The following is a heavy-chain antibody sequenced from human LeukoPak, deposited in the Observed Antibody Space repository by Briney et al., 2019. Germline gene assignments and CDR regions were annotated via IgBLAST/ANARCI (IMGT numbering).Heavy chain of an antibody. Sequence: SVKVSXKASGDTFSSYAISWVRQAPGQGLEWMGRIIPIFGTANYAQKFQGRVTITTDESTSTAYMELSSLRSEDTAVYYFARGGSRGENYFDYWGQGTLVTVSS. J-gene: IGHJ4*02. CDR1: GDTFSSYA. D-gene: IGHD6-13*01. CDR2: IIPIFGTA. V-gene: IGHV1-69*05. CDR3: ARGGSRGENYFDY.